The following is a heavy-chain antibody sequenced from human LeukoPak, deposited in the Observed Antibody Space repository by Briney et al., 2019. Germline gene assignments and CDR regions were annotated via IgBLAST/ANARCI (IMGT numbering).Heavy chain of an antibody. D-gene: IGHD2-2*01. J-gene: IGHJ5*02. CDR2: IIPIFGTA. Sequence: ASVKVSCKASGGTFSSYAISWVRQAPGQGLEWMGGIIPIFGTANYAQKFQCRVTITADESTSTPYMELSSLRSEDTAVYYCARAYQLLSSHPIWFDPWGQGTLVTVSS. CDR1: GGTFSSYA. CDR3: ARAYQLLSSHPIWFDP. V-gene: IGHV1-69*13.